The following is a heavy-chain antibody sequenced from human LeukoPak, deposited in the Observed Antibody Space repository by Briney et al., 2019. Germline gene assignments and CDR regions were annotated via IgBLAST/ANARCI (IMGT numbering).Heavy chain of an antibody. CDR1: GYTLTELS. D-gene: IGHD3-10*01. CDR3: ASTMVRGAPFDY. Sequence: ASVKVSCKVSGYTLTELSMHWVRQAPGKGLEWMGGFDPEDGETIYAQKFQGRVTMTEDTSTDTAYMELSSLRSEDTAVYYCASTMVRGAPFDYWGQGTLVTVSS. J-gene: IGHJ4*02. V-gene: IGHV1-24*01. CDR2: FDPEDGET.